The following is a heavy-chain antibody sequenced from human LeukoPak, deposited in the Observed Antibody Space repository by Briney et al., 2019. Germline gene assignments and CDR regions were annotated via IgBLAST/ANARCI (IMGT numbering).Heavy chain of an antibody. V-gene: IGHV3-66*01. CDR3: ARDRFQDYYDSSGYYYDY. D-gene: IGHD3-22*01. J-gene: IGHJ4*02. Sequence: GGSLRLSCAASGFTVSSNYMSWVRQAPGKGLEWVSVIYSGGSTYYADSVKGRFTISRDNSKNTLYLQMNSLRAEDTAVYYCARDRFQDYYDSSGYYYDYWGQGTLVTVSS. CDR1: GFTVSSNY. CDR2: IYSGGST.